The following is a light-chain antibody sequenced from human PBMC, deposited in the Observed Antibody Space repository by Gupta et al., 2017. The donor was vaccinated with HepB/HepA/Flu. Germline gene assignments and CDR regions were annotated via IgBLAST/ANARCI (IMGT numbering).Light chain of an antibody. CDR1: QSLVHSDGNTY. CDR3: MQATQLCS. V-gene: IGKV2-24*01. J-gene: IGKJ2*04. Sequence: DIVLTQTPLSSPVTLGQPASISCRSSQSLVHSDGNTYLSWLHQRPGQPPRLLIYKISNRLSVVPDRFSGSGAGTDFTLQISSVEAEDVGVYYCMQATQLCSFGQGTKLEIK. CDR2: KIS.